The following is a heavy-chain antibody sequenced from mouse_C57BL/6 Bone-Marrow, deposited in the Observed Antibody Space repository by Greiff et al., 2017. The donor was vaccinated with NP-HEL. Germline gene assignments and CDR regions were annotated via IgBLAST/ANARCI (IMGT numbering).Heavy chain of an antibody. V-gene: IGHV1-82*01. CDR1: GYAFSSSW. CDR2: IYPGDGDT. J-gene: IGHJ2*01. D-gene: IGHD1-1*01. Sequence: VQLQQSGAELAKPGASVKISCKASGYAFSSSWMNWVKQRPGKGLEWIGRIYPGDGDTNYNGKFKGKATLTADKSSSTAYMQLSSLTSEDSAVYFCARNYGDYWGQGTTLTVSS. CDR3: ARNYGDY.